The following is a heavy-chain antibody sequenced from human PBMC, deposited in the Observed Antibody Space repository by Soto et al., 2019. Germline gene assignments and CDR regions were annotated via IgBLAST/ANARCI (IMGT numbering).Heavy chain of an antibody. V-gene: IGHV3-11*06. Sequence: PWGSLRLSCAASGFIFSDYYLTWIRQAPGKGLEYVSHISSSSDYTNYAESVKGRFTISRDNARNSLFLQMNSLRPEDTAVYYCARVPRYSGMAQYSLDVWGQGTTVTVSS. D-gene: IGHD5-12*01. CDR1: GFIFSDYY. CDR2: ISSSSDYT. J-gene: IGHJ6*02. CDR3: ARVPRYSGMAQYSLDV.